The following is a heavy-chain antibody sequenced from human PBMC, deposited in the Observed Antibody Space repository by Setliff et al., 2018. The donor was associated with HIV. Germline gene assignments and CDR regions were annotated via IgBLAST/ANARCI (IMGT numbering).Heavy chain of an antibody. CDR3: ARDDKWAFDY. D-gene: IGHD1-26*01. J-gene: IGHJ4*02. CDR1: GFTFRSYN. V-gene: IGHV3-30*03. Sequence: GGSLRLSCAASGFTFRSYNMQWVRQAPGKGLEWVAVISYDGSYKYYGDSVKGRFTVSRDTSKNTLYLQMNSLRVEDTAVYFCARDDKWAFDYWGQGTQVTVSS. CDR2: ISYDGSYK.